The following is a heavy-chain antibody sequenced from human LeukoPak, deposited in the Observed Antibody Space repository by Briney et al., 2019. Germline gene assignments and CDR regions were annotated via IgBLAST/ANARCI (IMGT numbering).Heavy chain of an antibody. V-gene: IGHV1-69*13. CDR3: AISSGGGYDSVLFDY. CDR1: GYTFTGYY. J-gene: IGHJ4*02. D-gene: IGHD5-12*01. Sequence: AASVKVSCKASGYTFTGYYMHWVRQAPGQGLEWMGGIIPIFGTANYAQEFQGRVTITADESTSTAYMELSSLRSEDTAVYYCAISSGGGYDSVLFDYWGQGTLVTVSS. CDR2: IIPIFGTA.